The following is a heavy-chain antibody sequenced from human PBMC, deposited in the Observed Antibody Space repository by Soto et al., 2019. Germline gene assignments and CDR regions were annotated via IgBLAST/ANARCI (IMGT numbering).Heavy chain of an antibody. CDR1: GYTFTSYG. Sequence: ASVKVSCKASGYTFTSYGISWVRQAPGQGLEWMGWISAYNGNTNYAQKLQGRVTMTTDTSTSTVYMELRSLRSDDTAVYYCARIVGADRRWFDPWGQGTLVTSPQ. CDR2: ISAYNGNT. D-gene: IGHD1-26*01. CDR3: ARIVGADRRWFDP. V-gene: IGHV1-18*01. J-gene: IGHJ5*02.